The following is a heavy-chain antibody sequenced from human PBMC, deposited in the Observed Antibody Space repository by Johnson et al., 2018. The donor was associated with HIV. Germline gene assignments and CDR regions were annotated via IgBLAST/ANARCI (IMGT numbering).Heavy chain of an antibody. V-gene: IGHV3-20*04. J-gene: IGHJ3*02. D-gene: IGHD3-10*01. CDR1: GFTFADYG. CDR3: ARDGYYDSGSDPLDI. CDR2: VNWNGGRI. Sequence: MLLVESAGGVVRLGGSLRLSCAASGFTFADYGMSWVRQATGKGLEWVAGVNWNGGRIAYADSVQGRVTISRDNAKNSLYLQMNSLRAEDTALYYCARDGYYDSGSDPLDIWGQGTMVTVSS.